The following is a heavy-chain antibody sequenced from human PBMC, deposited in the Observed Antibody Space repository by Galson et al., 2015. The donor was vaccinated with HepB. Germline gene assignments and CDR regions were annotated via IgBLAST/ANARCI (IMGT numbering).Heavy chain of an antibody. CDR2: IYWNDDK. D-gene: IGHD1-1*01. CDR1: GFSLSTSGVG. V-gene: IGHV2-5*01. J-gene: IGHJ4*02. Sequence: PALVKPTQTLTLTCTFSGFSLSTSGVGVGWIRQPPGKALEWLALIYWNDDKRYSPSLKSRLTITKDTSKNQVVLTMTNMDPVDTATYYCAHTGPQPGTPTYWGQGTLVTVSS. CDR3: AHTGPQPGTPTY.